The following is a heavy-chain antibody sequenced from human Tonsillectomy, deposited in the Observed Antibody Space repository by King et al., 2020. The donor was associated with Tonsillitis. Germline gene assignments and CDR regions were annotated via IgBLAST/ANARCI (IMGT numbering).Heavy chain of an antibody. D-gene: IGHD1-1*01. CDR1: RFSLRSYA. J-gene: IGHJ4*02. V-gene: IGHV3-30*04. CDR2: ISADGSKK. Sequence: VQLVESGGGMVQPGRSLRLSCAASRFSLRSYALHWVRQAPGRGLEWVAVISADGSKKYYADFVRGRFIISKDNSKSTLYLQMNSLGAEDTAVYFCVSLEAGTPGYFDYWGQGTLVTVSS. CDR3: VSLEAGTPGYFDY.